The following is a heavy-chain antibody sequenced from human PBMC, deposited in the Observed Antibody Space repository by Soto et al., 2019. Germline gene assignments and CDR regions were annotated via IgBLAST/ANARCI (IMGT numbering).Heavy chain of an antibody. J-gene: IGHJ5*02. D-gene: IGHD1-26*01. CDR2: ITRHSGST. CDR3: ARPSGGNFGIIIEGNNWCAP. V-gene: IGHV1-46*01. Sequence: GASVKVSCKAPRDNFTSYYINLVRQAPGQGLEWMGVITRHSGSTAYAQKFTGRVTLTRDTSASTVYMEVSSLTSEDTAIYYCARPSGGNFGIIIEGNNWCAPWGQGTRVIVSS. CDR1: RDNFTSYY.